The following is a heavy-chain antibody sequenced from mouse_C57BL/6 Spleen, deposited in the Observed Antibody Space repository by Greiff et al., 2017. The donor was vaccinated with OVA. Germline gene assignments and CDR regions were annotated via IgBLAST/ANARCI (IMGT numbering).Heavy chain of an antibody. J-gene: IGHJ2*01. CDR1: GYTFTSYW. D-gene: IGHD1-1*01. CDR3: ARASGFTTVVATDYFDY. V-gene: IGHV1-52*01. Sequence: QVHVKQPGAELVRPGSSVKLSCKASGYTFTSYWMHWVKQRPIQGLEWIGNIDPSDSETHYNQKFKDKATLTVDKSSSTAYMQLSSLTSEDSAVYYCARASGFTTVVATDYFDYWGQGTTLTVSS. CDR2: IDPSDSET.